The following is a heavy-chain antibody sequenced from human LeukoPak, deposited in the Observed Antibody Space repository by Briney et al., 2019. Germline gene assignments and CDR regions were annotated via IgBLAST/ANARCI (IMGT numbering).Heavy chain of an antibody. CDR2: TYYSGNT. J-gene: IGHJ4*02. Sequence: SETLSLTCTVSGGSTGGSIRSNYWSWIRQPPGKGLEWIGYTYYSGNTNYNPSLKSRVTISVDTSKNQFSLNLSSVTAADTAVYYCARDSGQQLGFDYWGQGTLVTVSS. D-gene: IGHD6-13*01. CDR3: ARDSGQQLGFDY. V-gene: IGHV4-61*01. CDR1: GGSTGGSIRSNY.